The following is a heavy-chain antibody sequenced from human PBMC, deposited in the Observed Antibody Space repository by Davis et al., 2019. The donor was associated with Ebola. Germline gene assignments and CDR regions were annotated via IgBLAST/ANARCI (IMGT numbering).Heavy chain of an antibody. CDR3: ARDRGIRAFDY. J-gene: IGHJ4*02. CDR1: GFTFSSYW. Sequence: PGGSLRLSCAASGFTFSSYWMHWVHQAPGKGLVWVSRINSDGSSTSYADSVKGRFTISRDNAKNTLYLQMNSLRVEDTAVYYCARDRGIRAFDYWGQGTLVTVSS. D-gene: IGHD3-10*01. V-gene: IGHV3-74*01. CDR2: INSDGSST.